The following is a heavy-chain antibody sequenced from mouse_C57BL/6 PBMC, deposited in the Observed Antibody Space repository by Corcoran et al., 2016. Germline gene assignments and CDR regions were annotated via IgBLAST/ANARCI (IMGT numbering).Heavy chain of an antibody. CDR3: ARRENWDWYFDV. J-gene: IGHJ1*03. D-gene: IGHD4-1*01. Sequence: QVTLKESGPGILQSSQTLSLTCSFSGFSLSTSGLGVSWIRQPLGKGLEWLAHIYWDDDKRYNPSLKSRLTISKDTSRNQVFLKITSVDTADTATYYCARRENWDWYFDVWGTGTTVTVSS. V-gene: IGHV8-12*01. CDR2: IYWDDDK. CDR1: GFSLSTSGLG.